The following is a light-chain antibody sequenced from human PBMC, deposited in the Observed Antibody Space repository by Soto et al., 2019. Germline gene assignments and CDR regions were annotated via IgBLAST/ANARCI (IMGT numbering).Light chain of an antibody. J-gene: IGKJ5*01. CDR2: DAS. V-gene: IGKV3-11*01. CDR3: QQRSNWPLIT. Sequence: EIVMTQSPATLSLSPGERATLSCRASQSVSSYLAWHQQKPGQAPRLLIYDASNRATGIPARFSGSGSGTDFTLTISSLEPEDFAVYYCQQRSNWPLITFGQGTRLENK. CDR1: QSVSSY.